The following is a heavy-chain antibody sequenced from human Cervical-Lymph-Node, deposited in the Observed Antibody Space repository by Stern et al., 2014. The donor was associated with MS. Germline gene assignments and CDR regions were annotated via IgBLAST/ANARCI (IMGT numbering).Heavy chain of an antibody. J-gene: IGHJ5*02. CDR3: ARDIVATIGGPPHWFDP. D-gene: IGHD5-12*01. V-gene: IGHV1-18*01. CDR1: GYTFTSYG. Sequence: QMQLVQSGAEVKKPGASVKVSCKASGYTFTSYGISWVRQAPGQGLEWMGWISAYNGNTNYAQKLQGRVTMTTDTSTSTAYMELRSLRSDDTAVYYCARDIVATIGGPPHWFDPWGQGTLVTVSS. CDR2: ISAYNGNT.